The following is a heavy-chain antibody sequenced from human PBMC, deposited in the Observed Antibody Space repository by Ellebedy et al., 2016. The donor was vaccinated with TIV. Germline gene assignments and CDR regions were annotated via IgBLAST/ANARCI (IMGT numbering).Heavy chain of an antibody. D-gene: IGHD3-22*01. V-gene: IGHV3-13*05. CDR1: GFTFSSYD. CDR3: ARSDSSGYYFDY. CDR2: IGTAGDP. Sequence: GESLKISCAASGFTFSSYDMHWVRQATGKGLEWVSAIGTAGDPYYPGSVKGRFTISRENAKNSLYLQMNSLRAGDTAVYYCARSDSSGYYFDYWGQGTLVTVSS. J-gene: IGHJ4*02.